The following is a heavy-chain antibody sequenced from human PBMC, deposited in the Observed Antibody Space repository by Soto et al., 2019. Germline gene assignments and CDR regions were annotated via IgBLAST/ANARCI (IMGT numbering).Heavy chain of an antibody. Sequence: QVQLQESGPGLVQPSETLSLTCTVSGGSITGYYWSWIRQPPGKGPEWIGNIHYSGSTNYNPSLKRVAPTSVATSKTQFSRGLSSVTAAETAVYYCARHSYSSNPFRFDPWGQGTLVTVSS. D-gene: IGHD2-21*01. CDR2: IHYSGST. CDR1: GGSITGYY. CDR3: ARHSYSSNPFRFDP. V-gene: IGHV4-59*08. J-gene: IGHJ5*02.